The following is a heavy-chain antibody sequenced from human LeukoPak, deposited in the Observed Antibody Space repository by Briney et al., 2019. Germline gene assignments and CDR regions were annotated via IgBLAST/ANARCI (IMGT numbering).Heavy chain of an antibody. Sequence: GGSLRLSCAAPGFTLSSYSMNWVRQAPGKGLEWVSSISSSSSYIYYADSVKGRFTISRDNAKNSLYLQMNSLRAEDTAVYYCAREPQMIVVVKGAFDIWGQGTMVTVSS. D-gene: IGHD3-22*01. CDR1: GFTLSSYS. CDR3: AREPQMIVVVKGAFDI. V-gene: IGHV3-21*01. CDR2: ISSSSSYI. J-gene: IGHJ3*02.